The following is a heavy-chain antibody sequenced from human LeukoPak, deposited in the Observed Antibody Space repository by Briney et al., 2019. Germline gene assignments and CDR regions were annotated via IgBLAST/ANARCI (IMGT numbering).Heavy chain of an antibody. J-gene: IGHJ3*02. Sequence: ASVKVSCKTSGYTFTDYYIHWVRQAPGQGLEWMGWINPNSGGTNYAQQFQGRVTMTRDTSISTAYMELSRLRSDDTAVYYCATLSDTAPFDIWGQGTMVTVSS. CDR1: GYTFTDYY. V-gene: IGHV1-2*02. CDR3: ATLSDTAPFDI. D-gene: IGHD5-18*01. CDR2: INPNSGGT.